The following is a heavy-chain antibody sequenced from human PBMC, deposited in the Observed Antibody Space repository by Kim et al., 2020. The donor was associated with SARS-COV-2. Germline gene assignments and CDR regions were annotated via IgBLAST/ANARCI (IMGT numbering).Heavy chain of an antibody. D-gene: IGHD2-2*02. J-gene: IGHJ6*02. CDR2: IYYSGST. CDR3: ARSRGLGPAAIRNYYYYGMDV. CDR1: GGSISSYY. V-gene: IGHV4-59*13. Sequence: SETLSLTCTVSGGSISSYYWSWIRQPPGKGLEWIGYIYYSGSTNYNPSLKSRVTISVDTSKNQFSLKLSSVTAADTAVYYCARSRGLGPAAIRNYYYYGMDVWGQGTTVTVSS.